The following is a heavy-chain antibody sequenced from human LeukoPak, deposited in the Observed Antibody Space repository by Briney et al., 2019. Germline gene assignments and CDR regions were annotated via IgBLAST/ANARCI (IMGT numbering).Heavy chain of an antibody. V-gene: IGHV4-30-2*01. Sequence: SETLSLTCAVSGGSISSGDYSWSWIRQPPGKGLEWIGYIYHSGSTYYNPSLKSRVTISVDRSKNQFSLKLKSVTAADTAVYYCARATSPITMVRGASVLFDPWGQGTLVTVSS. J-gene: IGHJ5*02. CDR2: IYHSGST. CDR1: GGSISSGDYS. CDR3: ARATSPITMVRGASVLFDP. D-gene: IGHD3-10*01.